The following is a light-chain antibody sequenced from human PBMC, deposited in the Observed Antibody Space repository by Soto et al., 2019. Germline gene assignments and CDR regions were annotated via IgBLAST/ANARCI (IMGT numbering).Light chain of an antibody. V-gene: IGLV2-14*01. CDR1: SSDVGGYNY. J-gene: IGLJ1*01. Sequence: QSVLTQPASVSGSPGQSITISCTGTSSDVGGYNYVSWYQQHPGKAPTLMIYDVSNRPSGVSNRFSGSKSGNTASLTIPGLQAEDEADYYCSSYTISSTYVFGTGTKVTVL. CDR2: DVS. CDR3: SSYTISSTYV.